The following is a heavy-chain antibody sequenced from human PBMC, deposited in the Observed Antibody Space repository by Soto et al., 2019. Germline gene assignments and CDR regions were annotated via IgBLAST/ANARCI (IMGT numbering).Heavy chain of an antibody. CDR3: AKWFAP. Sequence: PGGSLRLSCASSRFIFSSYSMNWVRQAPGKGLEWGSYISSSSSTIYYADSVKGRFTISRDNAKNSLYLQMNSLRDEDTAMYYCAKWFAPWGKGTLVPVSS. J-gene: IGHJ5*02. CDR1: RFIFSSYS. CDR2: ISSSSSTI. V-gene: IGHV3-48*02.